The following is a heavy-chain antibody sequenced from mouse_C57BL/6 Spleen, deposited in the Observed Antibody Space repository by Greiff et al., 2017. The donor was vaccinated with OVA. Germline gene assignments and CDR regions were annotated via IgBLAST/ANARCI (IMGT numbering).Heavy chain of an antibody. D-gene: IGHD3-2*02. CDR1: GFTFSDYG. J-gene: IGHJ4*01. Sequence: EVKLMESGGGLVKPGGSLKLSCAASGFTFSDYGMHWVRQAPEQGLEWVAYISSGSSTIYYADTVKGRFTISRDNAKNTLFLQMTSLRSEDTAMYYCAKSAQATYYAMDYWGQGTSVTVSS. CDR3: AKSAQATYYAMDY. V-gene: IGHV5-17*01. CDR2: ISSGSSTI.